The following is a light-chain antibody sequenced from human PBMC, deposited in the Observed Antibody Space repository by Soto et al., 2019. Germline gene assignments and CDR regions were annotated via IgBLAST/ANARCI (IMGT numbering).Light chain of an antibody. Sequence: EIVLTQSPGTLSLSPGERATLSCRASQSISNRQLAWYQQKPGQAPRLVIYGASSRDTGIPDRFSGSGSGTDFSLIISRLEPEDFAVYYCQQYGRSPLTFGGGTKAEIK. V-gene: IGKV3-20*01. J-gene: IGKJ4*01. CDR2: GAS. CDR3: QQYGRSPLT. CDR1: QSISNRQ.